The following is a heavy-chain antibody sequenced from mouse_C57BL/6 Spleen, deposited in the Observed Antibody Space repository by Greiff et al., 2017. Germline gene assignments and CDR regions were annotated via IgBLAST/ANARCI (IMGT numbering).Heavy chain of an antibody. CDR3: ARRSSGYLYYFDY. CDR2: IDPSDSET. J-gene: IGHJ2*01. D-gene: IGHD3-2*02. V-gene: IGHV1-52*01. CDR1: GYTFTSYW. Sequence: QVQLQQPGAELVRPGSSVKLSCKASGYTFTSYWMHWVKQRPIQGLEWIGNIDPSDSETHYNQKFKDKATLTVDKSSSTAYMQLSSLTSEDSAVYYCARRSSGYLYYFDYWGQGTTLTVSS.